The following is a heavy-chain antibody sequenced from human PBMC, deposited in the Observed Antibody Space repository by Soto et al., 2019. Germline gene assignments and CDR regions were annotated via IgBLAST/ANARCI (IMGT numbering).Heavy chain of an antibody. D-gene: IGHD3-22*01. J-gene: IGHJ4*02. CDR1: GFTFNIYS. Sequence: PGGSLRLSCAASGFTFNIYSMNWVRQAPGKGLEWVSSISSRSSNIDYADSVKGRFTISRDNANNSLYLQVNNLSADDTAVYYCARDTKMLAPLIYMDHWGRGTLVTVSS. CDR3: ARDTKMLAPLIYMDH. CDR2: ISSRSSNI. V-gene: IGHV3-21*01.